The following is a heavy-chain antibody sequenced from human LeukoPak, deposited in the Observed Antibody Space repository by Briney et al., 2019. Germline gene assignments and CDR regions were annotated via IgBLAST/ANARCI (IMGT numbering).Heavy chain of an antibody. CDR3: ARASIFWGFSFGDY. V-gene: IGHV4-61*02. D-gene: IGHD3-3*01. CDR2: IYTSGST. J-gene: IGHJ4*02. Sequence: SETLSLTCTGSGGSISSGSYYWSWIRQPAGKGLEWIGRIYTSGSTNYNPSLKSQVTISVATSKNQCSLKLSSVTAAYTAVYYCARASIFWGFSFGDYWGQGTLVTVSS. CDR1: GGSISSGSYY.